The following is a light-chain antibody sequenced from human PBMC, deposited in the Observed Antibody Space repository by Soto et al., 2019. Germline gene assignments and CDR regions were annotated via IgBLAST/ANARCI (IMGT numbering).Light chain of an antibody. CDR2: EVT. V-gene: IGLV2-14*01. CDR1: SSDVGAYNY. CDR3: SSYRSSARV. Sequence: LTQPASVSGSPGQSITISCTGTSSDVGAYNYVSWYQHHPGKAPKLMIYEVTNRPSGVSNRFSGSKSGNTASLTISGLLSEDEGDYYCSSYRSSARVFGTGTKVTVL. J-gene: IGLJ1*01.